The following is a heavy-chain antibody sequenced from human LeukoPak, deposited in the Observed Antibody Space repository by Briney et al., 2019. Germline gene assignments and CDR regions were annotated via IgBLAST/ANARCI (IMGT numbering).Heavy chain of an antibody. D-gene: IGHD2-8*01. Sequence: GGSLRLSCAASGFTFSDYYMSWIRQAPGKGLEWVSYISSSGNSIYYVDSVKGRFTISRDNAKNSLYLQMNSLRAEDTAVYYCARDPLINSLSDYWGQGTLVTVSS. CDR3: ARDPLINSLSDY. CDR1: GFTFSDYY. V-gene: IGHV3-11*04. J-gene: IGHJ4*02. CDR2: ISSSGNSI.